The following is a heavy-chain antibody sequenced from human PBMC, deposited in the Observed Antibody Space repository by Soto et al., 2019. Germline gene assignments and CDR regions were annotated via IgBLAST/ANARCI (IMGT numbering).Heavy chain of an antibody. D-gene: IGHD2-21*02. CDR2: IYYSGST. CDR1: GGSISSYY. CDR3: ARSPAVTDYDY. Sequence: KPSETLSLTCTVSGGSISSYYWSWIRQPPGKGLEWIGYIYYSGSTNYNPSLKSRVTISVDTSKNQFSLKLSSVTAADTAVYYCARSPAVTDYDYWGQGTLVTISS. J-gene: IGHJ4*02. V-gene: IGHV4-59*08.